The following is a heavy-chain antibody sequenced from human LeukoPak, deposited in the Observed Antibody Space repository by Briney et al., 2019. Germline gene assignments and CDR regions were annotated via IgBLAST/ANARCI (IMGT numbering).Heavy chain of an antibody. D-gene: IGHD6-13*01. CDR1: GGSFSGYY. CDR2: INHSGST. Sequence: SETLSLTCAAYGGSFSGYYWSWIRQPPGKGLEWIGEINHSGSTNYNPSLKSRVTISVDTSKNQFSLKLSSVTAADTAVYYCARVGYSSSYSFDYWGQGTLVTVSS. V-gene: IGHV4-34*01. J-gene: IGHJ4*02. CDR3: ARVGYSSSYSFDY.